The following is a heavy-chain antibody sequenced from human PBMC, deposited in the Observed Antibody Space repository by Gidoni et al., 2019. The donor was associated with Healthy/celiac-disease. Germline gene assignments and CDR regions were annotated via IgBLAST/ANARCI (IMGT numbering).Heavy chain of an antibody. D-gene: IGHD3-3*01. V-gene: IGHV2-70*15. CDR2: IDWDDDK. Sequence: QVTLRESGPALVKPTQTLTLTCTFSGFSLSTSGMCVSWIRQPPGKALEWLARIDWDDDKYYSTSLKTRLTISKDTSKNQVVLTMTNMDPVDTATYYCARYPIGRGYDFWSGSDAFDIWGQGTMVTVSS. J-gene: IGHJ3*02. CDR3: ARYPIGRGYDFWSGSDAFDI. CDR1: GFSLSTSGMC.